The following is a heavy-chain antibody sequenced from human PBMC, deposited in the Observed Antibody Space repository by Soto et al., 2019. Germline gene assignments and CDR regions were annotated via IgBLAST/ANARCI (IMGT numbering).Heavy chain of an antibody. CDR3: ARLTSDITIFGVVIGEYYYYYGMDV. CDR2: ISAYNGNT. D-gene: IGHD3-3*01. Sequence: QVQLVQSGAEVKKPGSSVKVSSKASGGTFSSYAISWVRQAPGQGLEWMGGISAYNGNTNYAQKLQGRVTMTTDTSTSTAYMELRSLRSDDTAVYYCARLTSDITIFGVVIGEYYYYYGMDVWGQGTTVTVSS. V-gene: IGHV1-18*01. J-gene: IGHJ6*02. CDR1: GGTFSSYA.